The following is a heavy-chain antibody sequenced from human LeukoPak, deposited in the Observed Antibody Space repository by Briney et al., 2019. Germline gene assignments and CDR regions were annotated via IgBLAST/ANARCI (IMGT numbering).Heavy chain of an antibody. CDR2: ISGNGGST. Sequence: GGSLRLSCAASGFTFSSYAMHWVRQAPGKGLEYVSAISGNGGSTYYANSVKGRFTISRDNSKNTLYLQMGSLRAEDMAVYYCARDGALGLGEPILYYFDYWGQGTLVTVSS. CDR3: ARDGALGLGEPILYYFDY. J-gene: IGHJ4*02. V-gene: IGHV3-64*01. CDR1: GFTFSSYA. D-gene: IGHD3-10*01.